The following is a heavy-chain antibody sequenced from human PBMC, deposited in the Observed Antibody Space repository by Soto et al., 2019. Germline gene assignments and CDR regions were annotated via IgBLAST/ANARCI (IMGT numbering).Heavy chain of an antibody. J-gene: IGHJ4*02. CDR2: IYYSGST. CDR1: GGSISTSSYY. CDR3: ARCQYYFDY. V-gene: IGHV4-39*01. Sequence: SETLSLTCTVSGGSISTSSYYWGWIRQPPGKGLEWIGGIYYSGSTYYNPSLKSRVTISVDTSKNQCSLKLSSVTAADTAVYYCARCQYYFDYWGQGTLVTVSS.